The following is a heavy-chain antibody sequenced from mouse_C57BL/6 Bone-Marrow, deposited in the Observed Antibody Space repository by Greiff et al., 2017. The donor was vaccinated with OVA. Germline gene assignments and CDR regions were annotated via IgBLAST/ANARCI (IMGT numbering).Heavy chain of an antibody. D-gene: IGHD1-1*01. V-gene: IGHV8-12*01. CDR2: IYWDDDK. Sequence: QVTLKESGPGILQSSQTLSLTCSFSGFSLSTSGMGVSWIRQPSGKGLEWLAHIYWDDDKRYNPSLKSRLTISKDTSRNQVFLKITSVDTADTATYYCARSYGSSLYAMDYWGQGTSVTVSS. J-gene: IGHJ4*01. CDR1: GFSLSTSGMG. CDR3: ARSYGSSLYAMDY.